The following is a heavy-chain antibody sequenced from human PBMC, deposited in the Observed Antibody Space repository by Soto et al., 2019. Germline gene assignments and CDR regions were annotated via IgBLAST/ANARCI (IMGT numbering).Heavy chain of an antibody. CDR3: ARDPYDYDYFDY. V-gene: IGHV3-30-3*01. D-gene: IGHD4-17*01. CDR1: GFTFSSYA. CDR2: ISYDGSNK. Sequence: VQLVESGGGVVQPGRSLRLSCAASGFTFSSYAMHWVRQAPGKGLEWVAVISYDGSNKYYADSVKGRFTISRDNSKNTLYLQMNSLRAEDTAVYYCARDPYDYDYFDYWGQGTLVTVSS. J-gene: IGHJ4*02.